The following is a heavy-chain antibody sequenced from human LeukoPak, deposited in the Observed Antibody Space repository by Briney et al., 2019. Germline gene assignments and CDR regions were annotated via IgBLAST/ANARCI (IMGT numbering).Heavy chain of an antibody. J-gene: IGHJ4*02. D-gene: IGHD5-12*01. Sequence: SETLSLTCTVSGGSISTYYWSWLRQPPGKGLEWIGYIYYSGSTYYNPSLKSRVTISVDTSKNQFSLKLSSVTAADTAVYYCAREPRGYSGYGTDYWGQGTLVTVSS. CDR2: IYYSGST. CDR3: AREPRGYSGYGTDY. CDR1: GGSISTYY. V-gene: IGHV4-30-4*01.